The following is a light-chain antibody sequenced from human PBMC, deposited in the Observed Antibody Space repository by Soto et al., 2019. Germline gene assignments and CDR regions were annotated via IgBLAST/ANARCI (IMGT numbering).Light chain of an antibody. J-gene: IGLJ1*01. V-gene: IGLV2-8*01. Sequence: QSVLTQPPSASGSPGQSVTISCTGTSSDVGGYNYVSWYQQHPGKAPKLMIYEVSQRPSGVPDRFSGSKSGNTASLTVSGLQAEDEADYYCSSYAGSKNVFGTGTKLTVL. CDR2: EVS. CDR1: SSDVGGYNY. CDR3: SSYAGSKNV.